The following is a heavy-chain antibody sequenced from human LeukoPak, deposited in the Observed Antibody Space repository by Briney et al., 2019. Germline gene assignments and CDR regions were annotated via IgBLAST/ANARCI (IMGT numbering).Heavy chain of an antibody. CDR3: ARASDSSGYYPNHFDY. CDR2: IYPSGST. CDR1: GGSISSSSYY. J-gene: IGHJ4*02. D-gene: IGHD3-22*01. Sequence: SETLSLTCTVSGGSISSSSYYWGWIRQPPGKGLEWIGRIYPSGSTNYNPSVKSRVTISLDTSKNQFFLKLSSVTAADTAVYYCARASDSSGYYPNHFDYWGQGTLVTVSS. V-gene: IGHV4-61*05.